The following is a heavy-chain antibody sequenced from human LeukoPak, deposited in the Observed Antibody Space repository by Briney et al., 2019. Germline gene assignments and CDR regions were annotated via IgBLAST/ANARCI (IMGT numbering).Heavy chain of an antibody. D-gene: IGHD3-22*01. CDR3: ARVALDYYDSGFDP. V-gene: IGHV4-30-2*01. Sequence: PSETLSLTCTVSGGSISSGGYSWSWIRQPPGKGLEWIGFIYHSGTTYYSPSLKSRVTILIDRSKNQFSLKLSSVTAADTAVYYCARVALDYYDSGFDPWGQGTLVTVSS. CDR2: IYHSGTT. J-gene: IGHJ5*02. CDR1: GGSISSGGYS.